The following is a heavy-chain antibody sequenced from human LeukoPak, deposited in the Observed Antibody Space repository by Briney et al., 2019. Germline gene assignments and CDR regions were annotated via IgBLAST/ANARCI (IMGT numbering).Heavy chain of an antibody. J-gene: IGHJ4*02. CDR2: IKQDGSEK. CDR3: ARVDYYDSSGSYYFDY. D-gene: IGHD3-22*01. CDR1: GFTFSSYW. Sequence: PGGSLRLSCAASGFTFSSYWMNWVRQAPGKGLEWVANIKQDGSEKYYVDSVKSRFTISRDNAKNSLYLQMNSLRAEDTAVYYCARVDYYDSSGSYYFDYWGQGTLVTVSS. V-gene: IGHV3-7*01.